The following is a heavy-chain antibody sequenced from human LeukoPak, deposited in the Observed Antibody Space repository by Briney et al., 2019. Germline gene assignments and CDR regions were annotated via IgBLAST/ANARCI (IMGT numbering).Heavy chain of an antibody. CDR2: INPNSGGT. Sequence: ASVKVSCKASGYTFTDYYMHWVRQAPGQGLECMGWINPNSGGTNFAQKSQGRVTMTRDTSISTVYMELSRVRSDDTAMYYCARSEFSFGDPFDYWGQGTLVTVSS. V-gene: IGHV1-2*02. J-gene: IGHJ4*02. CDR3: ARSEFSFGDPFDY. D-gene: IGHD5-18*01. CDR1: GYTFTDYY.